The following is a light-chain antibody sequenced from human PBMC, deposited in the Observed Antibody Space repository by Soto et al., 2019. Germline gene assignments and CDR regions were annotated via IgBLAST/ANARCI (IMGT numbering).Light chain of an antibody. Sequence: DIQMTQSPSSLSASVGDRVTITCRASQSISSYLNWYQQKPGKAPKLLIYKASTLESGVPSNFSGSGSGTEFTLTISSLQPEDFAVYYCQQYNNWPRTFGQGTKVDIK. CDR3: QQYNNWPRT. J-gene: IGKJ1*01. CDR1: QSISSY. V-gene: IGKV1-5*03. CDR2: KAS.